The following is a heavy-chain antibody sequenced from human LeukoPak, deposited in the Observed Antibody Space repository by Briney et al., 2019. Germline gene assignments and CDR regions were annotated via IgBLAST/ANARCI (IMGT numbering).Heavy chain of an antibody. CDR3: ARLYQSAEYYFGY. V-gene: IGHV4-59*08. Sequence: SETLSLTCTVSGGSIDSYYWSWIRQPPGKGVEWIGYIYYIGCTEHHPSLKSRVTISLDTPKNQFSLTLTSVTDTHTPGYLCARLYQSAEYYFGYWGQGNLVSVSS. J-gene: IGHJ4*02. CDR1: GGSIDSYY. D-gene: IGHD2-2*01. CDR2: IYYIGCT.